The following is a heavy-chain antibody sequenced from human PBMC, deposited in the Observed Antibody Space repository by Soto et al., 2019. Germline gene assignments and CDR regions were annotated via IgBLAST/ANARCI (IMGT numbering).Heavy chain of an antibody. D-gene: IGHD1-26*01. CDR1: GYTFTSYG. J-gene: IGHJ4*02. V-gene: IGHV1-69*06. CDR2: IIPIFGTA. CDR3: ARGWETVGTTTPFAY. Sequence: QVQLVQSGAEVKKPGASVKVSCKASGYTFTSYGISWVRQAPGQGLEWMGGIIPIFGTANYVQKFQCRVTISVDKSTSTAYMEVRSLRSEDTALYYCARGWETVGTTTPFAYWGQGTLVTVSS.